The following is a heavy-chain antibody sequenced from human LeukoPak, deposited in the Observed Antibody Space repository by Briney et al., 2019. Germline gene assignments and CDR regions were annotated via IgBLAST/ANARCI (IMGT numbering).Heavy chain of an antibody. Sequence: PGGSLRLSCAASGFTFSSYAMHWVRQAPGKGLEWVSYISSSGSTIYYADSVKGRFTISRDNAKNSLYLQMNSLRAEDTAVYYCARDLVATISNGMDVWGQGTTVTVSS. CDR1: GFTFSSYA. V-gene: IGHV3-48*04. J-gene: IGHJ6*02. D-gene: IGHD5-12*01. CDR2: ISSSGSTI. CDR3: ARDLVATISNGMDV.